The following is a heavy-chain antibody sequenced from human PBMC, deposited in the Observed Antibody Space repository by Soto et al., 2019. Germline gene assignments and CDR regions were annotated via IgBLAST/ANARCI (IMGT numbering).Heavy chain of an antibody. CDR2: INHSGST. J-gene: IGHJ6*02. Sequence: SETLSLTCAVYGGSFSGYYWSWIRQPPGKGLEWIGEINHSGSTNYNPSLKSRVTISVDTSKNQFSLKLSSVTAADTAVYYCARGPFKTNRNGYRYYYYGMDVWGQGTTVTVSS. CDR3: ARGPFKTNRNGYRYYYYGMDV. V-gene: IGHV4-34*01. CDR1: GGSFSGYY. D-gene: IGHD3-16*02.